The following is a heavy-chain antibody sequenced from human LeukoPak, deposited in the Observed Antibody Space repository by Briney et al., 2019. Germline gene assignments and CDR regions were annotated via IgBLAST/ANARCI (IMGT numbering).Heavy chain of an antibody. CDR3: ARDWGGTSMDY. V-gene: IGHV1-46*01. J-gene: IGHJ4*02. CDR2: INPSGGST. Sequence: ASVKVSCKASGYTFTSYYMHWVRQAPGQGLEWMGIINPSGGSTSYAQKFQGRVTMARDMSTSTVYMELSSLRFEDTAVYYCARDWGGTSMDYWGQGTLVTVSS. D-gene: IGHD3-16*01. CDR1: GYTFTSYY.